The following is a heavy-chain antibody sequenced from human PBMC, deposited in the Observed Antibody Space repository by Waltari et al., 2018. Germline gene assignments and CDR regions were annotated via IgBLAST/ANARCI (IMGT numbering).Heavy chain of an antibody. J-gene: IGHJ4*02. CDR2: IYPGDADT. CDR1: GYSFTSYW. D-gene: IGHD5-18*01. Sequence: EVQLVQSGAEVKKLGESLKISCKGSGYSFTSYWIGWVRQMPGKGLEWMGIIYPGDADTRDSPSFQGKVTISADKSISTAYLQWSSLKASDTAMYYCARVDTAMVGLGDYWGQGTLVTVSS. V-gene: IGHV5-51*01. CDR3: ARVDTAMVGLGDY.